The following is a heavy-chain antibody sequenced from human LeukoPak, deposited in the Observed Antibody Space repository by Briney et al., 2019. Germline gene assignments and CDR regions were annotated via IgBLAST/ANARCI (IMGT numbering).Heavy chain of an antibody. CDR3: ARQLGYCSSTSCYADKVDY. CDR1: GGSISSSSYY. Sequence: SETLSLTCTVSGGSISSSSYYWGWIRQPPGKGLEWIGRIYYSGSTYYNPSLKSRVTISVDTSKNQFSLKLSSVTAADTAVYYCARQLGYCSSTSCYADKVDYWGQGTLVTVSS. V-gene: IGHV4-39*01. D-gene: IGHD2-2*01. CDR2: IYYSGST. J-gene: IGHJ4*02.